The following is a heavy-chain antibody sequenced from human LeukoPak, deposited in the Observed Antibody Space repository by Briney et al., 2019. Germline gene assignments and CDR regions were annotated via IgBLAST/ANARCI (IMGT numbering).Heavy chain of an antibody. D-gene: IGHD3-22*01. CDR2: IIPNFGTP. Sequence: ASVKVSCKASGGTFSSYAVSWVRQAPGQGLEWMGGIIPNFGTPKYAQKFQGRVTMTRDTSTSTVYMELSSLRSEDTAVYYCARDLWYYYDSSGYPDPYYFDYWGQGTLVTVSS. J-gene: IGHJ4*02. V-gene: IGHV1-69*05. CDR1: GGTFSSYA. CDR3: ARDLWYYYDSSGYPDPYYFDY.